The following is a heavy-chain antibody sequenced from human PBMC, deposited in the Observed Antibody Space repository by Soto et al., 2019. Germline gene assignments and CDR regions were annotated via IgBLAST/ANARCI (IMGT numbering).Heavy chain of an antibody. J-gene: IGHJ4*02. CDR2: ISSSGSTI. CDR1: GFSFSTHN. V-gene: IGHV3-48*01. Sequence: VQLVESGGGSVQSGGPLRLSCAASGFSFSTHNMNWVRQAPGKGLEWVSSISSSGSTIYYADSVKGRFTMSRDNAKNSLCLQMNILRAEDTAVYYCGRGGIRVAGGCVEWGQGTMVSVSS. CDR3: GRGGIRVAGGCVE. D-gene: IGHD6-19*01.